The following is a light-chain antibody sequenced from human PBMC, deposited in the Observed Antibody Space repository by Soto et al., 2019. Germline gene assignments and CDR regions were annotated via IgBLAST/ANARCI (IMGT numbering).Light chain of an antibody. V-gene: IGKV3-20*01. CDR3: LQYGSSPLFT. CDR1: QTVSSTY. J-gene: IGKJ3*01. Sequence: IVLTQSPGTLSLSPGERATLSCRASQTVSSTYLAWYQQKPGQAPRLLIFGASIRATGIPDRFSGSGSGTDFTLTINSLEPEDCAVYYCLQYGSSPLFTFGPGTKVDIK. CDR2: GAS.